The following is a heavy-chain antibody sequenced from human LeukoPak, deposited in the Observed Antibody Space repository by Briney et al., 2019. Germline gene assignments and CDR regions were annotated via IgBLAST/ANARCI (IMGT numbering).Heavy chain of an antibody. D-gene: IGHD3-10*01. Sequence: GGSLRLSCAASGFAFNTYWMHWVRQAPGKGLVWVSHINGDGTNTNYADSVKGRFSISRDNAKKTLYLQMTSLRAEDTAVYYCAVIYGSGSYFLDYWGQGTLVTVSS. CDR2: INGDGTNT. J-gene: IGHJ4*02. CDR1: GFAFNTYW. V-gene: IGHV3-74*01. CDR3: AVIYGSGSYFLDY.